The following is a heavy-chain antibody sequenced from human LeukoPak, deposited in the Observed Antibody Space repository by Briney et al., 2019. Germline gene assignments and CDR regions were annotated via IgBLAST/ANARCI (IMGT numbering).Heavy chain of an antibody. D-gene: IGHD6-19*01. V-gene: IGHV3-30-3*01. CDR1: RFTHSSYA. Sequence: GGSLKLSCAASRFTHSSYAMHWVRQAPGRGLKWFADISYGGNNKYYADSVKGRFTISRDNSKNTLYLQMNSPKAEDTAVYSGARDGAVAGIYYYFDYWGQGTLVTVSA. CDR2: ISYGGNNK. CDR3: ARDGAVAGIYYYFDY. J-gene: IGHJ4*02.